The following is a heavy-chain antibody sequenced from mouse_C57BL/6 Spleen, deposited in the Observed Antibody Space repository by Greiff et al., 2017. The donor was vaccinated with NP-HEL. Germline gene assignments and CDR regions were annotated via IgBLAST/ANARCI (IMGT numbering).Heavy chain of an antibody. CDR2: INPNYGTT. J-gene: IGHJ3*01. Sequence: VQLQQSGPELVKPGASVKISCKASGYSFTDYYMNWVKQSNGKSLEWIGVINPNYGTTSYNQSFKGQATFTVDQSSSTAYMQLNSLTSEDSAVYYCARSGPAQAAWFAYWGQGTLVTVSA. CDR1: GYSFTDYY. D-gene: IGHD3-2*02. V-gene: IGHV1-39*01. CDR3: ARSGPAQAAWFAY.